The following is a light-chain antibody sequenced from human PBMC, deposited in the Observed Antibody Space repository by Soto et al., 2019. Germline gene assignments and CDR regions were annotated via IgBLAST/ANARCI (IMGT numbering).Light chain of an antibody. Sequence: QSALTQPRSVSGSPGQSVTISCTGTTSDVGASNYVSWYQQHPGKAPTVMIYDVSKRASGVPDRFSASKSGNTASLTISGLQADDEADYYCCSYVANYTWVVGRGTKLTVL. CDR2: DVS. J-gene: IGLJ3*02. V-gene: IGLV2-11*01. CDR3: CSYVANYTWV. CDR1: TSDVGASNY.